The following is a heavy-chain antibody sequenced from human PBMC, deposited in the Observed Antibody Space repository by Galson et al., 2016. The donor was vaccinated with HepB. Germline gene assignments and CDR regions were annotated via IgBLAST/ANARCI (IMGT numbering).Heavy chain of an antibody. V-gene: IGHV3-23*01. D-gene: IGHD6-19*01. CDR3: ARFTQEWLDRVYYFDY. CDR1: GFTFGRYA. CDR2: ISGDGGST. Sequence: SLRLSCAASGFTFGRYAMSWVRQAPGKGLELVSAISGDGGSTYYAGSVQGRFTSSRDRSTNTMYLQMNSLRTDDTAVYYCARFTQEWLDRVYYFDYWGQGTLVTVSS. J-gene: IGHJ4*02.